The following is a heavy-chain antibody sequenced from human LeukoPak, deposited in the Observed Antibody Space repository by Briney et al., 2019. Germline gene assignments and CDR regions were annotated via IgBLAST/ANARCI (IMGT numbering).Heavy chain of an antibody. Sequence: QAGGFLRLSCAASEFSVGSNYMTWVRQAPGKGLEWVSLIYSGGSTYYADSVKGRFTISRDNSKNTLYLQMNRLRAEDTAVYYCARDPTEGFEELLSPPDYWGQGTLVTVSS. CDR2: IYSGGST. D-gene: IGHD3-10*01. CDR3: ARDPTEGFEELLSPPDY. V-gene: IGHV3-66*01. J-gene: IGHJ4*02. CDR1: EFSVGSNY.